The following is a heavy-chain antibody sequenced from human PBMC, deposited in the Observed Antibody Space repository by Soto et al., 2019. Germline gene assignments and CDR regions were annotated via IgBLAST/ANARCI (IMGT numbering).Heavy chain of an antibody. D-gene: IGHD3-3*01. J-gene: IGHJ3*02. V-gene: IGHV3-15*07. CDR1: GFTFSNAW. Sequence: GGSLRLSCAASGFTFSNAWMNWVRQAPGKGLEWVGRIKSKTDGGTTDYAAPVKGRFTISRDDSKNTLYLQMNSLKTEDTAVYYCTTGIQAGYYDFWSGYYGSDDAFDIWGQGTMVTVSS. CDR3: TTGIQAGYYDFWSGYYGSDDAFDI. CDR2: IKSKTDGGTT.